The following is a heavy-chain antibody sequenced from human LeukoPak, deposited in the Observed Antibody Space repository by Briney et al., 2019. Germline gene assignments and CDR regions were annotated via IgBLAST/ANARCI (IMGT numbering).Heavy chain of an antibody. CDR3: ATWAFYHSLDV. V-gene: IGHV3-43*02. D-gene: IGHD1-26*01. Sequence: AGSLRLSCAASGFTLGAFAMHWVRQAPGKGLEWVSLIDKDGRSTYYADSVKGRFTISRDNSKNSLYLQMNSLRTEDTALYYCATWAFYHSLDVWGQGTTVTVS. CDR1: GFTLGAFA. J-gene: IGHJ6*02. CDR2: IDKDGRST.